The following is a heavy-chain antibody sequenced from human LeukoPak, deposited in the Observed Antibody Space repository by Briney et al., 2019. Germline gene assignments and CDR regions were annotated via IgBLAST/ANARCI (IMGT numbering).Heavy chain of an antibody. CDR2: IYYSGST. D-gene: IGHD3-10*01. CDR3: ASETYYYGSGSRYNGV. CDR1: GGSISGSNYY. Sequence: SETLSLTCTVSGGSISGSNYYWGWIRQPPGKGLEWIGSIYYSGSTYYNPSLKSRVTIFVDTPKNQFSLKVRSVTAADTAVYYCASETYYYGSGSRYNGVWGKGTTVTVSS. J-gene: IGHJ6*04. V-gene: IGHV4-39*01.